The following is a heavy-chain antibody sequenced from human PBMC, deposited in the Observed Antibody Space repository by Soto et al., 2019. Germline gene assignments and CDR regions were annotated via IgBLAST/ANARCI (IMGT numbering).Heavy chain of an antibody. V-gene: IGHV3-23*01. CDR1: GFTFSSYA. CDR2: ISGSGGST. D-gene: IGHD3-22*01. J-gene: IGHJ4*02. CDR3: AKVRTLDYYDSRSFDY. Sequence: GGSLRLSCAASGFTFSSYAMSWVRQAPGKRLEWVSAISGSGGSTYYADSVKGRFTISRDNSKNTLYLQMNCLRAEDTAVYYCAKVRTLDYYDSRSFDYWGQGTLVTVS.